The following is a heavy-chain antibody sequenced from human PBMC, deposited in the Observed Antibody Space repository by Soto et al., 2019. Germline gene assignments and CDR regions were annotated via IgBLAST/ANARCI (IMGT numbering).Heavy chain of an antibody. J-gene: IGHJ4*02. D-gene: IGHD3-22*01. CDR1: GGSISGYY. Sequence: SETLSLTCTVSGGSISGYYWSWIRQPPGKGLEWIGYICYSGSTKYNLSLRSRVTISLDTSNNQFSLKLSSVTAADTAMYYCARGEYDSSIGGYFDSWGQGTLVTVSS. V-gene: IGHV4-59*01. CDR3: ARGEYDSSIGGYFDS. CDR2: ICYSGST.